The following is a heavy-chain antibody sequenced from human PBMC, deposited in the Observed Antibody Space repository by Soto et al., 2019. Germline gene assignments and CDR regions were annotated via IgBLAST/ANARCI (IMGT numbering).Heavy chain of an antibody. V-gene: IGHV1-8*01. Sequence: HVQLVQSGAEVKKPGASVKVPCKAPGYPLTSYDINWVPQAPGEGREWMGWMKPNSGDTEFAQKFQGRVTLTRNTPIRTVYMELSSLTADDTAVYYCARAVHACLDQSYAFDIWGQGTVVTVS. CDR3: ARAVHACLDQSYAFDI. CDR1: GYPLTSYD. CDR2: MKPNSGDT. J-gene: IGHJ3*02. D-gene: IGHD1-1*01.